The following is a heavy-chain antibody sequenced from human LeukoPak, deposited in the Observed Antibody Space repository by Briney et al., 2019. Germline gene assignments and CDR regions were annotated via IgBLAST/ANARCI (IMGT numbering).Heavy chain of an antibody. V-gene: IGHV5-51*01. J-gene: IGHJ2*01. CDR1: GYSFTNNW. D-gene: IGHD4-17*01. Sequence: GESLKISCKGSGYSFTNNWIGWVRQMPGKGLEWMGIIYPGDSDTRYSPSFQGQVTISADKSISTAYLQWSSLKASDTAMYYCAREIYGDHGGFDLWGRGTLVTVSS. CDR2: IYPGDSDT. CDR3: AREIYGDHGGFDL.